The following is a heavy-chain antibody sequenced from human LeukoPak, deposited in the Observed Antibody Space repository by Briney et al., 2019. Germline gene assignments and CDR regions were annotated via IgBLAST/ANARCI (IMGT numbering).Heavy chain of an antibody. CDR1: GFTFSSYS. CDR3: ARALVVVAANDDY. CDR2: ISSSSSYI. V-gene: IGHV3-21*01. J-gene: IGHJ4*02. Sequence: GGSLRLSCAASGFTFSSYSMNWVRQAPGKGLGWVSSISSSSSYIYYADSVKGRFTISRDNAKNSLYLQMNSLRAEDTAVYYCARALVVVAANDDYWGQGTLVTVSS. D-gene: IGHD2-15*01.